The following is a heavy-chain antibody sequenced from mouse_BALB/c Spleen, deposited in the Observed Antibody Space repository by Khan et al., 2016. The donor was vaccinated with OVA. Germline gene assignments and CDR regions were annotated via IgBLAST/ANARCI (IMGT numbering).Heavy chain of an antibody. CDR3: ARLAYYYDSEGFAY. V-gene: IGHV5-6*01. J-gene: IGHJ3*01. D-gene: IGHD1-1*01. Sequence: EVELVESGGDLVEPGGSLKLSCAASGFTFSTYGMSWVRQTPDKRLEWVATISTGGHYTYYPDSVRGRFTISRENAKNTLYLQMTSLKSEDTAMFYCARLAYYYDSEGFAYWGQGTLVTVSA. CDR2: ISTGGHYT. CDR1: GFTFSTYG.